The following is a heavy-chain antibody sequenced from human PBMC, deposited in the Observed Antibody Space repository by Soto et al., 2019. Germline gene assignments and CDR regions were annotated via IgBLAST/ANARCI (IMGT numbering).Heavy chain of an antibody. CDR3: ARGSPAEWELPYYFDY. V-gene: IGHV4-59*01. CDR2: IYYSGST. J-gene: IGHJ4*02. CDR1: GGSISSYY. D-gene: IGHD1-26*01. Sequence: SETLSLTCTVSGGSISSYYWSWIRQPPGKGLEWIGYIYYSGSTNYNPSLKSRVTISVDTSKNQFSLKLSSVTAADTAVYYCARGSPAEWELPYYFDYWGRGTLVTVSS.